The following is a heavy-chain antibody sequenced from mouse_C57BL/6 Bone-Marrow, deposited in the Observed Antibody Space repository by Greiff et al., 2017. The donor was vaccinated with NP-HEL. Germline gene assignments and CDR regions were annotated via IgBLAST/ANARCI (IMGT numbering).Heavy chain of an antibody. CDR2: IYPGSGST. CDR1: GYTFTSYW. CDR3: ARWSGIAY. V-gene: IGHV1-55*01. J-gene: IGHJ3*01. Sequence: VQLVESGAELVKPGASVKMSCKASGYTFTSYWITWVKQRPGQGLEWIGDIYPGSGSTNYNEKFKSKATLTVDTSSSTAYMQLSSLTSEDSAVYYCARWSGIAYWGQGTLVTVSA.